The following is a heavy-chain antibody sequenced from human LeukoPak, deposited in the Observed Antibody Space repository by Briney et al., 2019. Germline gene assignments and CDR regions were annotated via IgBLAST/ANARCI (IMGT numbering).Heavy chain of an antibody. J-gene: IGHJ4*02. CDR3: ARDSDTSDWAWAY. CDR1: GYTFTSYS. V-gene: IGHV1-3*01. D-gene: IGHD6-19*01. Sequence: GASVKVSCKASGYTFTSYSKYTIHWVRQAPGQRLAWMGWINAGIGETRYSQKFQGRVTFTGDTSANTVYMELNSLISEDTAVYYCARDSDTSDWAWAYWGQGTLVTVSS. CDR2: INAGIGET.